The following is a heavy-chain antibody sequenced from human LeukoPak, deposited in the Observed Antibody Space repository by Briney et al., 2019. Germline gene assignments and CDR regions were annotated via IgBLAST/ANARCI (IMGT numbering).Heavy chain of an antibody. Sequence: GASVKVSCKASGYNFTNYAMNWVRQAPGQGLEWMGWINTNTGNPTYAQGFPGRFVFSLDTSVSTAYLQISSLQADDTAVYYCARGIQLWLTSIGYNWFDPWGQGTLVTVSS. J-gene: IGHJ5*02. CDR2: INTNTGNP. D-gene: IGHD5-18*01. V-gene: IGHV7-4-1*02. CDR1: GYNFTNYA. CDR3: ARGIQLWLTSIGYNWFDP.